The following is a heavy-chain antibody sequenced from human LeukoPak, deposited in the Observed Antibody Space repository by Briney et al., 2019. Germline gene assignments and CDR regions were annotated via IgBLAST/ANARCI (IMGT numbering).Heavy chain of an antibody. CDR3: AKVFEVRGARRPKDY. Sequence: GRSLRLSCAASGFTFNSYGMHWVRQAPGKGLEWVALIWYDGTNKYYADSVKGRFTISRDSSKNTLYLQMNSLRIEDTAVYYCAKVFEVRGARRPKDYWGQGTLVIVSS. J-gene: IGHJ4*02. CDR2: IWYDGTNK. CDR1: GFTFNSYG. V-gene: IGHV3-33*06. D-gene: IGHD3-10*01.